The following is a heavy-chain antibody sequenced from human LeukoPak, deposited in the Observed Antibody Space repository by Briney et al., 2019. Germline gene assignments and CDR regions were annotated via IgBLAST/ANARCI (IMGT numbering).Heavy chain of an antibody. J-gene: IGHJ6*03. CDR2: TYYRSKWNT. Sequence: SQTLSLTCAVSGDSVSSNSAAWNWIRQSPSRGLEWLGRTYYRSKWNTDYAMSVKSRITIKPDTSKNQFSLQLSSVTPEDTAVYFCTREGYSGNYDYYYYMDVWGKGTTVTVSS. CDR1: GDSVSSNSAA. CDR3: TREGYSGNYDYYYYMDV. V-gene: IGHV6-1*01. D-gene: IGHD1-26*01.